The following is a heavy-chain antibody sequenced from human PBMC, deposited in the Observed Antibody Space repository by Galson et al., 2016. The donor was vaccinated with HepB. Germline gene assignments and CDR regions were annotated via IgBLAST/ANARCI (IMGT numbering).Heavy chain of an antibody. CDR3: VRESRNTAVND. J-gene: IGHJ1*01. V-gene: IGHV3-7*05. CDR1: GFTFSNYW. CDR2: ISQEGSTK. D-gene: IGHD5-18*01. Sequence: SLRLSCAASGFTFSNYWMGWVRLAPGKGLEWVAKISQEGSTKYYVDSVKGRFTISRDNAKNSLHLQMSSLRVGDTAVYYCVRESRNTAVNDWGQGNLVTVSS.